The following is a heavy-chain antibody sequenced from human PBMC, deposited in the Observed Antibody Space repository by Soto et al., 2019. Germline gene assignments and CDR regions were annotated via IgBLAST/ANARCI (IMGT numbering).Heavy chain of an antibody. Sequence: NPSQTLSLTCAISGDSVSSNSAAWNWIRQSPSRGLEWLGRTYYRSKWYNDYAVSVKSRITINPDTSKNQFSLQLNSVTPEDTAVYYCARVQYCSGGSCYSGLDYWGQGTLVTVSS. CDR1: GDSVSSNSAA. CDR2: TYYRSKWYN. V-gene: IGHV6-1*01. D-gene: IGHD2-15*01. CDR3: ARVQYCSGGSCYSGLDY. J-gene: IGHJ4*02.